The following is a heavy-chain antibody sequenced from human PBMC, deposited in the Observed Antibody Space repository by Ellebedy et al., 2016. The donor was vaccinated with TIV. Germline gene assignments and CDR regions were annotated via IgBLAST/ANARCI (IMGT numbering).Heavy chain of an antibody. CDR2: IKQDGSEK. Sequence: GESLKISXAASGFTFSSYWMSWVRQAPGKGLEWVANIKQDGSEKYYVDSVKGRFTISRDNAKNSLYLQMNSLRAEDTAVYYCARDPSPINYYGLMDVWGQGTTVTVSS. CDR1: GFTFSSYW. D-gene: IGHD3-10*01. CDR3: ARDPSPINYYGLMDV. J-gene: IGHJ6*02. V-gene: IGHV3-7*01.